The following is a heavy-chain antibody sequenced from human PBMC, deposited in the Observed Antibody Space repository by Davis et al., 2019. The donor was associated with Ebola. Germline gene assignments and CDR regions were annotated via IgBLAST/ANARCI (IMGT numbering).Heavy chain of an antibody. CDR3: AKGSVTIFGVAPDYYGMDV. Sequence: GESLKISCAASGFTFSSYSMNWVRQAPGKGLEWVSRISDDGSITHYADFVKGRFTISRDNSKNTLYLQMNSLRAEDTAVYYCAKGSVTIFGVAPDYYGMDVWGKGTTVTVSS. D-gene: IGHD3-3*01. CDR1: GFTFSSYS. V-gene: IGHV3-NL1*01. CDR2: ISDDGSIT. J-gene: IGHJ6*04.